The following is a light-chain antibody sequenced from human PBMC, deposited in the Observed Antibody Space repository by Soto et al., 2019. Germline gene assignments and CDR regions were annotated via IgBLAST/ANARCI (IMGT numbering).Light chain of an antibody. CDR1: SMDVGGYNY. CDR3: SSYTGSSTLGEM. Sequence: QSALTQPASVSGSPGQSITISCTGTSMDVGGYNYVSWYQQHPGKAPKVMIYEVNNRPSGVSDRFSGSKSGNTASLTISGLQAEDEAVYFCSSYTGSSTLGEMFGGGTKLTVL. V-gene: IGLV2-14*01. CDR2: EVN. J-gene: IGLJ3*02.